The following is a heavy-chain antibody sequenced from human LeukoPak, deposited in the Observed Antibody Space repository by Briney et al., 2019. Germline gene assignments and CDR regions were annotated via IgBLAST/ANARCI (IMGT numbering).Heavy chain of an antibody. D-gene: IGHD2-2*01. CDR2: IYHSGST. J-gene: IGHJ3*02. V-gene: IGHV4-30-2*01. CDR3: ASREAAIGAFDI. CDR1: GGSISSGGYS. Sequence: SETLSLTCAVSGGSISSGGYSWSWIRQPPGKGLEWIGYIYHSGSTYHNPSLKSRVTISVDRSKNQFSLKLSSVTAADTAVYYCASREAAIGAFDIWGQGTMVTVSS.